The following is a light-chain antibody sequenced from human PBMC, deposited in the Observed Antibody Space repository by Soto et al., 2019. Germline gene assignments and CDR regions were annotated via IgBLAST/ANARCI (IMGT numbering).Light chain of an antibody. Sequence: QSALTQPASVSGSPGQSITISCTGTGSYIANYNFVSWYQHHPGKAPKLMIYEVSNRPSGVSDRFSGSKSGNTASLTISGLQAEDEADYYCSSYVTTNARVFGTGTKLTVL. CDR1: GSYIANYNF. J-gene: IGLJ1*01. CDR3: SSYVTTNARV. CDR2: EVS. V-gene: IGLV2-14*01.